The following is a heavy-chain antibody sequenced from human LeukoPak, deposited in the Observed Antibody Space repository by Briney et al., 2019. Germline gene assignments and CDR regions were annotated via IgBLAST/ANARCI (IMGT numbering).Heavy chain of an antibody. Sequence: GGSLRLSCTASGFTFGDYAMSWVRQAPGKGLEWVGFITSKAYGGTTEYAASVKGRFTISRDDSKSTAYLQMNSLRAEDTALYYCAKDGAAYCGGDCYSDYWGQGTLVTVSS. CDR3: AKDGAAYCGGDCYSDY. CDR1: GFTFGDYA. V-gene: IGHV3-49*04. J-gene: IGHJ4*02. D-gene: IGHD2-21*02. CDR2: ITSKAYGGTT.